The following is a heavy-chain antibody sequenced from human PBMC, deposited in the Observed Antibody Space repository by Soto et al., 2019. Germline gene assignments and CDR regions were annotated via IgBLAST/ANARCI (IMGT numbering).Heavy chain of an antibody. V-gene: IGHV4-31*03. J-gene: IGHJ3*02. Sequence: QVQLQESGPGLVKPSQTLSLTCTVFGGSFSSGSYSWSWIRQLPGRGLEWMGYIYDSGSTFYRPSLKSRVNILMDRSKNQFSLELNSVTAADTAVYYCTRGPIGRVSDIWGQGTVVTVSS. CDR3: TRGPIGRVSDI. CDR1: GGSFSSGSYS. D-gene: IGHD3-10*01. CDR2: IYDSGST.